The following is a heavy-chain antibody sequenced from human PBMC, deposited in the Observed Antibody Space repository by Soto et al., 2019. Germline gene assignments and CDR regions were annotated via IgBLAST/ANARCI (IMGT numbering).Heavy chain of an antibody. V-gene: IGHV4-34*02. D-gene: IGHD2-2*01. CDR2: INHNGLT. J-gene: IGHJ4*02. CDR3: ARERIVPAGPLYSFDY. Sequence: QVQLQQWGAGLLKPAETLSLTCGVYGGSFSGYYWSWIRQAPGKGLEWIGEINHNGLTNYAPSLTRRVAISVDMSKNPFSLTLTSVTAADTAVYYCARERIVPAGPLYSFDYWGQGTLVTVSS. CDR1: GGSFSGYY.